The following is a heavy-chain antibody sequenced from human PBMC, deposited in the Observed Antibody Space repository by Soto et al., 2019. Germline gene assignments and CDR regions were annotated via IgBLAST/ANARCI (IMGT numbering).Heavy chain of an antibody. CDR1: GYTFTGYY. J-gene: IGHJ5*02. CDR3: ARDPRRYDYDFWSGYTNWDNWFDP. Sequence: ASVKVSCKASGYTFTGYYMHWVRQAPGQGLEWMGWINPNSGGTNYAQKFQGWVTMTRDTSISTAYMELGRLRSDDTAVYYCARDPRRYDYDFWSGYTNWDNWFDPWGQGTLVTVSS. V-gene: IGHV1-2*04. D-gene: IGHD3-3*01. CDR2: INPNSGGT.